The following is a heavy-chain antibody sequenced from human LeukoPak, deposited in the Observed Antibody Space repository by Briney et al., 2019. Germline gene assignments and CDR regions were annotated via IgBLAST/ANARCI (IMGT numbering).Heavy chain of an antibody. V-gene: IGHV3-9*01. D-gene: IGHD2-2*02. CDR2: ISWNSGSI. J-gene: IGHJ4*02. CDR3: AKVHCSSADCFTGGFDC. Sequence: GGSLRLSCAASGFTFDDYAMHWVRQAPGKGLEWVSGISWNSGSIGYADSVKGRFTISRDNAKNSLYLQMNSLRAEDTAFYYCAKVHCSSADCFTGGFDCWGQGTLVIVSS. CDR1: GFTFDDYA.